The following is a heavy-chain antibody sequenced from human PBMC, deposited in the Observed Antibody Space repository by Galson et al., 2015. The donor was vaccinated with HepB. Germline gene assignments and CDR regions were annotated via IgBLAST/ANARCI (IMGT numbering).Heavy chain of an antibody. V-gene: IGHV1-2*04. J-gene: IGHJ5*02. D-gene: IGHD3-10*01. CDR2: INPNSGGT. CDR1: GYTFTGYY. CDR3: ARARRSMVRGVRVGYNWFDP. Sequence: SVKVSCKASGYTFTGYYMHWVRQAPGQGLEWMGWINPNSGGTNYAQKFQGWVTMTRDTSISTAYMELSRLRSDDTAVYYCARARRSMVRGVRVGYNWFDPWGQGTLVTVSS.